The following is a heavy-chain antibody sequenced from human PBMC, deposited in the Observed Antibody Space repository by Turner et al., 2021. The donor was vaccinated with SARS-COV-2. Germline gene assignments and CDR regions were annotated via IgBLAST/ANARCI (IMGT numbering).Heavy chain of an antibody. J-gene: IGHJ4*02. D-gene: IGHD3-22*01. CDR2: ISYDGSNK. CDR1: GFTFSSYG. CDR3: AKGPWYYYDSSGLPYYFDY. Sequence: QVQLVTSGGGVVQPGRSLRLSCAASGFTFSSYGMHWVRQAPGKGLEWVAVISYDGSNKYYEDSVKGRFTISRDNSKNTLYLQMNSLRAEDTAVYYCAKGPWYYYDSSGLPYYFDYWGQGTLVTVSS. V-gene: IGHV3-30*18.